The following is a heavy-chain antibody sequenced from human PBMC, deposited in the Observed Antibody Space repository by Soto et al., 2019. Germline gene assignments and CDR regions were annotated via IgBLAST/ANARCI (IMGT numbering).Heavy chain of an antibody. Sequence: ASVKVSCKASGYTFTSYGISWARQAPGQGLEWMGWISAYNGNTNYAQKLQGRVTMTTDTSTSTAYMELRSLRSDDTAVYYCARDTTVTTGIWFDPWGQGTLVTVSS. CDR3: ARDTTVTTGIWFDP. V-gene: IGHV1-18*01. CDR2: ISAYNGNT. D-gene: IGHD4-4*01. CDR1: GYTFTSYG. J-gene: IGHJ5*02.